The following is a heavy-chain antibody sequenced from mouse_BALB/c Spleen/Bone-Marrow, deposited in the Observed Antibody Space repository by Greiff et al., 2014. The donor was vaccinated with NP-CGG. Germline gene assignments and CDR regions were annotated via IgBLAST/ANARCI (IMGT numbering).Heavy chain of an antibody. V-gene: IGHV1-18*01. J-gene: IGHJ1*01. D-gene: IGHD1-1*01. CDR1: GYTFTEYT. Sequence: VHVKQSGPGLVKPGASVKISCKTSGYTFTEYTTHWVKQSHGKSLEWIGGINPNNGGATYNQKFKGKATLTVDKSSSTAYMELRSLTSEDSAVYYCARRYGSSYNYWYFDVWGAGTTVTVSS. CDR2: INPNNGGA. CDR3: ARRYGSSYNYWYFDV.